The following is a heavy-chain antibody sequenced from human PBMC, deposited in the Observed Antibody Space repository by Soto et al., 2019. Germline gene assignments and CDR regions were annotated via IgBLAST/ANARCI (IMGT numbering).Heavy chain of an antibody. CDR3: ARGRYGDY. CDR1: GYAFTTYG. CDR2: ISAHNGNT. Sequence: QVHLVQSGAEVTKPGASVKVSCKGSGYAFTTYGITWVRQAPGQGLEWMGWISAHNGNTNYAQKLQGRVTVTRDTSTSTAYIELRSLRSDDTAVYYCARGRYGDYWGQGALVTVSS. D-gene: IGHD1-1*01. J-gene: IGHJ4*02. V-gene: IGHV1-18*01.